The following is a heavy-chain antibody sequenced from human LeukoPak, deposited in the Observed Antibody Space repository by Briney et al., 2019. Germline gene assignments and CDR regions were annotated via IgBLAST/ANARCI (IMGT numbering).Heavy chain of an antibody. J-gene: IGHJ2*01. Sequence: PGGSLRLSCAASGFPFSSFGMHWVRQAPGKGLEWVAVIWYDGTSQYYADSVKGRFTISRDNSKNTLTLQMNSLRAEDAAVYYCARDRSSWKWYFDLWGRGTLVTVSS. CDR1: GFPFSSFG. V-gene: IGHV3-33*01. CDR3: ARDRSSWKWYFDL. D-gene: IGHD1-1*01. CDR2: IWYDGTSQ.